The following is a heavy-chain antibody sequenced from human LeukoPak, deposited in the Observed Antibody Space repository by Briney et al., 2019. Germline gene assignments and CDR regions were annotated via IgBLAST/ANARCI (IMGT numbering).Heavy chain of an antibody. D-gene: IGHD2-8*01. CDR2: INSDGSDT. V-gene: IGHV3-74*01. Sequence: GGSLRLSCAASGLTFRNYWMHWVRQTPGKGLVWVSRINSDGSDTTYADSVKGRFTISRDNAKNTLYLQMNSLRAEDTAVYYCAKDGPSYCTNGVCYIGHKNFDYWGQGTLVTVSS. J-gene: IGHJ4*02. CDR1: GLTFRNYW. CDR3: AKDGPSYCTNGVCYIGHKNFDY.